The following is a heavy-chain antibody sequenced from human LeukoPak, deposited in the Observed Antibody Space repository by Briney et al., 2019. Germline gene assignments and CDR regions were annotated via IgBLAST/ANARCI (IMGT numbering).Heavy chain of an antibody. Sequence: SETLSLTPTNPQGSFCIFYWNSIGQTPGRGLEWIGYIHHTGSTTNNPYLKSRVTMSVDMSKNQCSLKLNSVIAAYTSVYYWAIVSLTFYLWGQLPLVTVSS. CDR3: AIVSLTFYL. D-gene: IGHD3-16*01. V-gene: IGHV4-59*01. J-gene: IGHJ5*02. CDR2: IHHTGST. CDR1: QGSFCIFY.